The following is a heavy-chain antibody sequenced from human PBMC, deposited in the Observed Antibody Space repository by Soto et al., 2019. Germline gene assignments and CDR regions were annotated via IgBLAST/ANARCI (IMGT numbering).Heavy chain of an antibody. J-gene: IGHJ5*02. D-gene: IGHD3-22*01. CDR3: ARVRTYYYDSSGYYNWFDP. CDR1: GGSISSYY. Sequence: PSETLSLTCTVSGGSISSYYWSWSRQPAGKGLEWIGRIYTSGSTNYNPSLKSRVTMSVDTSKNQFSLKLSSVTAADTAVYYCARVRTYYYDSSGYYNWFDPWGQGTLVTVSS. V-gene: IGHV4-4*07. CDR2: IYTSGST.